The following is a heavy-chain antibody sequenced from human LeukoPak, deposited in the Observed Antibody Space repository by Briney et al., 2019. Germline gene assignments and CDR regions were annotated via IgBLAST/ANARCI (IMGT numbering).Heavy chain of an antibody. D-gene: IGHD5-18*01. V-gene: IGHV4-59*11. CDR3: TTIKRGNIFGYFDF. J-gene: IGHJ4*02. CDR1: GGSMTTHH. Sequence: SETLSLTCTVSGGSMTTHHWNWIRQTPGKGLEWIGYVFDSGRTKENPSLKSRVTLSADTSKSQLPLRLSSVTAADTAVYYCTTIKRGNIFGYFDFWGQGILVTVSS. CDR2: VFDSGRT.